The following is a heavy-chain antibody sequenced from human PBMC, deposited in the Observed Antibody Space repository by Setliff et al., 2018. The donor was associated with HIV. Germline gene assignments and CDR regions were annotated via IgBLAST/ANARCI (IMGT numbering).Heavy chain of an antibody. D-gene: IGHD3-22*01. Sequence: ASVKVSCKASGYTFTGYYMHWVRQAPGQGLEWMGWIDPNSGGTNYAQKFQGRVTMTRDTSISTAYMELSRLRSDDTAVYYCARVSLDYDSSGYRNWFDPWGQGTLVTVSS. CDR2: IDPNSGGT. CDR1: GYTFTGYY. J-gene: IGHJ5*02. V-gene: IGHV1-2*02. CDR3: ARVSLDYDSSGYRNWFDP.